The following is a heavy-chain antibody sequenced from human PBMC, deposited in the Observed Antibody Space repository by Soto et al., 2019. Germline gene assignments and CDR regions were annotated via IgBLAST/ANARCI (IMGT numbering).Heavy chain of an antibody. D-gene: IGHD1-26*01. V-gene: IGHV1-24*01. J-gene: IGHJ4*02. Sequence: SVKVSCKVSGYTLTELSMHWVRQAPGKGLEWMGGFDPEDGETIYAQKFQGRVTMTEDTSTDTAYMELSSLRSEDTAVYYCATSVGIGAAYFDYWGQGTLVTVSS. CDR2: FDPEDGET. CDR1: GYTLTELS. CDR3: ATSVGIGAAYFDY.